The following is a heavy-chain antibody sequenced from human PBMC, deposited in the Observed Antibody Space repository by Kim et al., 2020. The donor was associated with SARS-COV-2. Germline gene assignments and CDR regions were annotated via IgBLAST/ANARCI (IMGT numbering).Heavy chain of an antibody. CDR3: ARQDGHCSSTSCYIWFDP. Sequence: GESLKISCKGSGYSFTSYWISWVRQMPGKGLEWMGRIDPSDSYTNYSPSFQGHVTISADKSISTAYLQWSSLKASDTAMYYCARQDGHCSSTSCYIWFDPWGQGTLVTVSS. D-gene: IGHD2-2*02. V-gene: IGHV5-10-1*01. CDR1: GYSFTSYW. J-gene: IGHJ5*02. CDR2: IDPSDSYT.